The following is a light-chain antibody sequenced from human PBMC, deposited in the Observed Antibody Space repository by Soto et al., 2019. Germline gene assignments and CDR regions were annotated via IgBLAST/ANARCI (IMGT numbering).Light chain of an antibody. J-gene: IGLJ1*01. CDR2: DVS. V-gene: IGLV2-14*01. CDR3: SSYTSSSLNYV. CDR1: SSDVGGYNY. Sequence: CALTRPASVSGAAGQARTISCTGTSSDVGGYNYVSWYQQHPGKAPKLMIYDVSNRPSGVSNRFSGSKSGNTASLTISGLQAEDEADYYCSSYTSSSLNYVFGTGTKVTVL.